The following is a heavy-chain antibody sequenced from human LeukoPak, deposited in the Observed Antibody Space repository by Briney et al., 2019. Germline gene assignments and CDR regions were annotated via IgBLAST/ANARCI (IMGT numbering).Heavy chain of an antibody. CDR3: ARDYYDFWSGQNNDFDY. D-gene: IGHD3-3*01. J-gene: IGHJ4*02. CDR2: INPNSGGT. V-gene: IGHV1-2*02. CDR1: GYTFTGYY. Sequence: ASVKVSCKASGYTFTGYYMHWVRQAPGQGLEWMGWINPNSGGTNYAQKFQGRVTMTRDTSISTAYMELSRLRSDDTAVYYCARDYYDFWSGQNNDFDYWGQGTLVTVSS.